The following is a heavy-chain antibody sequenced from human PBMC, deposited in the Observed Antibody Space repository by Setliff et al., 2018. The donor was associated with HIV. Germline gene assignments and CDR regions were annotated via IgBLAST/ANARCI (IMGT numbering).Heavy chain of an antibody. V-gene: IGHV4-39*02. J-gene: IGHJ4*02. CDR3: VREDSRYHYFDR. D-gene: IGHD3-22*01. Sequence: LSLTCTVSGGSISSNSYSWGWIRQPPGKGLEWIGSIFYSGSSPHNPSLQSRVTISVDTSNNQFSLKLSSVTAADTAVYWCVREDSRYHYFDRWGQGTPVTVSS. CDR1: GGSISSNSYS. CDR2: IFYSGSS.